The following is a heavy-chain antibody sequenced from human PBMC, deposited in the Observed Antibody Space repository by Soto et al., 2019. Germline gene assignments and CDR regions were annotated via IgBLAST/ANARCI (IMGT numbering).Heavy chain of an antibody. Sequence: SETLSLTSSASGGSVTNGRSSWNWILQSRWKGLAWIAYIYHSGSTYYNPSLRSRVTISVDRSENQFSLKLSSVTAADTAVYYCVRGSLYNFDSSGTELWFDPWGQGALVTVSS. J-gene: IGHJ5*02. CDR3: VRGSLYNFDSSGTELWFDP. D-gene: IGHD6-19*01. CDR2: IYHSGST. CDR1: GGSVTNGRSS. V-gene: IGHV4-30-2*06.